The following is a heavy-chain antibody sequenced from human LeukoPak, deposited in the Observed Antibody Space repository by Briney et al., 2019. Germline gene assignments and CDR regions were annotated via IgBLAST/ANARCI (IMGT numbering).Heavy chain of an antibody. CDR2: IDYSGST. D-gene: IGHD3-9*01. CDR3: ARDPTYYDILTGYYSDGYFDY. J-gene: IGHJ4*02. Sequence: SETLSLTCTVSGVSINNYYWSWIRQPPGKGLEWIGYIDYSGSTNYIPSLKSRVTISVDTSKNQLSLKLSSVTAADTALYYCARDPTYYDILTGYYSDGYFDYWGQGTLVTVSS. CDR1: GVSINNYY. V-gene: IGHV4-59*01.